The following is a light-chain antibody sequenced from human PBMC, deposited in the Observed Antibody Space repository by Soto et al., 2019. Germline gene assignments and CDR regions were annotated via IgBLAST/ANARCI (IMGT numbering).Light chain of an antibody. Sequence: AIRMTQSPSSFSASTGDRVTITSRASQGISSYLAWYQQKPGKAPKLLIYAASTLQSGVPSRFSGSGSGTDFTLTISCLQSEDVATYYCQQYYSYPQTFGQGTKVEIK. CDR1: QGISSY. V-gene: IGKV1-8*01. CDR3: QQYYSYPQT. CDR2: AAS. J-gene: IGKJ1*01.